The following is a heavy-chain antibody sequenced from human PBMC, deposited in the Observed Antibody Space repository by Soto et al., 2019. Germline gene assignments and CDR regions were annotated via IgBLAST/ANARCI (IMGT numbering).Heavy chain of an antibody. CDR1: GGSISSYY. J-gene: IGHJ5*02. CDR2: IYYSGST. V-gene: IGHV4-59*01. D-gene: IGHD2-15*01. CDR3: ARGGDICSGGSCYSIPGWFDP. Sequence: PSETLSLTCTVSGGSISSYYWSWIRQPPGKGLEWIGYIYYSGSTNYNPSLKSRVTISVDTSKNQFSLKLSSVTAADTAVYYCARGGDICSGGSCYSIPGWFDPWGQGTLVTVSS.